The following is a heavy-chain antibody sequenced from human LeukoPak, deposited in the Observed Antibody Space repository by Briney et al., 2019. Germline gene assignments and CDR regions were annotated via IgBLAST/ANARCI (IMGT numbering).Heavy chain of an antibody. CDR1: GGSISTYY. D-gene: IGHD3-22*01. J-gene: IGHJ4*02. CDR2: IYYTGST. CDR3: ARGRGDSRGTSFDY. Sequence: PSETLSLTCTVSGGSISTYYSSWIRQPPGKGLEWIGYIYYTGSTTYNPSLRSRVAISIDTSKNQFSLRLNSVTAADTAVYYCARGRGDSRGTSFDYWGQGTLVTVSS. V-gene: IGHV4-59*01.